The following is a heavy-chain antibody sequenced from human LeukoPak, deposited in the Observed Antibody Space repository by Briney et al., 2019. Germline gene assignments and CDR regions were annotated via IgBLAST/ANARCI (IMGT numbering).Heavy chain of an antibody. CDR2: ISGSGGST. J-gene: IGHJ4*02. CDR1: GFTFSSYA. V-gene: IGHV3-23*01. CDR3: TKNTAYDILTGYYVYYFDY. Sequence: GGSLSLSCAASGFTFSSYAMSWVRQAPGKGLEWVSAISGSGGSTYYADSVKGRFTISRDNSKNTLYLQMNSLRAEDTAVYFCTKNTAYDILTGYYVYYFDYWGQGTLVTVSS. D-gene: IGHD3-9*01.